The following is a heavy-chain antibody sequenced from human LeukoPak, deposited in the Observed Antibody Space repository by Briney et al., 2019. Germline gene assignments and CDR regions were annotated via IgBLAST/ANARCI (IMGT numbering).Heavy chain of an antibody. CDR3: AKDLPAYGGKSEVY. CDR2: ISAGGGTT. Sequence: GGSLRLSCAASGFTFGGYAMNWVRQAPGKGLEWVSGISAGGGTTYYADSVKGLFTISRDNSKNTLYLQVDSLRAEDTAVYYCAKDLPAYGGKSEVYWGQGTLVTVSS. CDR1: GFTFGGYA. V-gene: IGHV3-23*01. J-gene: IGHJ4*02. D-gene: IGHD4-23*01.